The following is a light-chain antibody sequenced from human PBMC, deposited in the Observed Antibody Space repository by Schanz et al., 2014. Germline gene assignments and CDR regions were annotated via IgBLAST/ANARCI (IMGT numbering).Light chain of an antibody. CDR3: QQYHTSPYT. CDR1: QTVSSSY. CDR2: AAS. Sequence: EVVLTQSPGTLSLSPGERATLSCRASQTVSSSYLAWYQQRPGQAPRLLIYAASSRATGIPDRFTGSGSGTDFTLTISRLEPEDFAVFYCQQYHTSPYTFGQGTKLEIK. J-gene: IGKJ2*01. V-gene: IGKV3-20*01.